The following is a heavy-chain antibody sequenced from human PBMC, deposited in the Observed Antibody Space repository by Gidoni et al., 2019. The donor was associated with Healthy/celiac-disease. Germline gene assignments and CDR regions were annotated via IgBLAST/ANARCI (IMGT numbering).Heavy chain of an antibody. CDR3: ARESYDILTGYYSGLTDY. J-gene: IGHJ4*02. CDR2: ISSSSSTI. CDR1: GFTFSSYS. D-gene: IGHD3-9*01. Sequence: EVQLVESGGGLVQPGGSLRLSCAASGFTFSSYSMNWVRQAPGKGLEWVSYISSSSSTIYYADSVKGRFTISRDNAKNSLYLQMNSLRDEDTAVYYCARESYDILTGYYSGLTDYWGQGTLVTVSS. V-gene: IGHV3-48*02.